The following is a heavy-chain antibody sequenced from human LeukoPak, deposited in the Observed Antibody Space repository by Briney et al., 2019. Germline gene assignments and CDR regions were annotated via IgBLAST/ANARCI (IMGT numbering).Heavy chain of an antibody. D-gene: IGHD6-13*01. J-gene: IGHJ4*02. CDR2: ISSSSGTL. V-gene: IGHV3-48*04. CDR3: VRAGAGLDY. Sequence: GGSLRLSCAASGFTFSTYSLNWVRQAPGKGLEWVSYISSSSGTLYYADSVKGRFTISRDNDKNTLYLQMHSLRADDSAVYYCVRAGAGLDYWGQGTLVTVSS. CDR1: GFTFSTYS.